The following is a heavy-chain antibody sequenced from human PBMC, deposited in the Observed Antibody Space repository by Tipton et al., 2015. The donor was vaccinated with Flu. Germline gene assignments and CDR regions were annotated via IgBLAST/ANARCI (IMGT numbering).Heavy chain of an antibody. CDR2: VFHSGTT. Sequence: TLSLTCTVSGGSIGTNDFYWGWVRQSPGKGLEWIGSVFHSGTTHYNPSLESRVSISVAKMQFSLSLSSVTAADTAVYYCARDPAGYYDNSAYYIFDYWGQGTLVTVSS. CDR3: ARDPAGYYDNSAYYIFDY. D-gene: IGHD3-22*01. V-gene: IGHV4-39*07. CDR1: GGSIGTNDFY. J-gene: IGHJ4*02.